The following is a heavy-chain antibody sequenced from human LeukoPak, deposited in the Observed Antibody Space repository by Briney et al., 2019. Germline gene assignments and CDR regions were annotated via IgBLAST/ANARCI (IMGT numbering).Heavy chain of an antibody. Sequence: GGSLRLSCAASGFAFSNFAMSWVRRAPGKGLEWVSAMSGSGYYTYYVESVKGRFTISRDNSKNTLYLHMNSLRADDTAVYYCAKMEGQRLYDYCMDVWGRGTTVTVSS. J-gene: IGHJ6*03. CDR2: MSGSGYYT. CDR3: AKMEGQRLYDYCMDV. V-gene: IGHV3-23*01. D-gene: IGHD3-3*01. CDR1: GFAFSNFA.